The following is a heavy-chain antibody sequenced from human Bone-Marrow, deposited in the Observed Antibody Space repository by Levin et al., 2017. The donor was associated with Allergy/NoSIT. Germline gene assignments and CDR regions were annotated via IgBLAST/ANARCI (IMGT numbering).Heavy chain of an antibody. CDR1: GFSFDDYI. CDR3: VKEPENYDSSGFFSYFES. V-gene: IGHV3-43*01. CDR2: ISRDGDTI. D-gene: IGHD3-16*01. Sequence: GGSLRLSCAASGFSFDDYIMHWVRQVPGLGLEWLSFISRDGDTIYYADSVEGRFTVSRDNSKNSLYLHMPSLRTVDTALYYCVKEPENYDSSGFFSYFESWGQGTLVTVSS. J-gene: IGHJ4*02.